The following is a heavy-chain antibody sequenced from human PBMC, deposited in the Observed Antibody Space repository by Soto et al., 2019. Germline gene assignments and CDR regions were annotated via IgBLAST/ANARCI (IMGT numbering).Heavy chain of an antibody. Sequence: QVQLQESGPGLVKPSQTLSLTCTVSGGSITSSGYYWSWIRQHPGEGLEWIGFTSNSGSTSYNPSLKSRVTISVDTSSNQFSLNLKSVTAADTAVYYCARGGGSTKVDYWGQGNLVNVSP. CDR3: ARGGGSTKVDY. CDR1: GGSITSSGYY. D-gene: IGHD2-2*01. J-gene: IGHJ4*02. V-gene: IGHV4-31*03. CDR2: TSNSGST.